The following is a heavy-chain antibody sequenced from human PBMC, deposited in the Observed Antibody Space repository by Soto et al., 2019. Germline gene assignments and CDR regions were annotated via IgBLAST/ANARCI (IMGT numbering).Heavy chain of an antibody. J-gene: IGHJ3*02. Sequence: EVQLLESGGGLVQPGGSLRLSCAASGFTFSSYAMSWVRQAPGKGLAWVSAISGSGGSTYYADSVKGRFTISRDNSKNTLYLQMNSLRAEDTAVYYCAKSYTQQLGAFDIWGQGTMVTVSS. CDR2: ISGSGGST. CDR3: AKSYTQQLGAFDI. V-gene: IGHV3-23*01. CDR1: GFTFSSYA. D-gene: IGHD6-13*01.